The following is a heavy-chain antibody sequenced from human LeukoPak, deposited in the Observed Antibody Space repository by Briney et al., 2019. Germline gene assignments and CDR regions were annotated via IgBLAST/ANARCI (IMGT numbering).Heavy chain of an antibody. V-gene: IGHV3-23*01. CDR1: GFTFSSYA. D-gene: IGHD6-19*01. Sequence: GGSLRLSCAASGFTFSSYAMSWVHQAPGKGLEWVSAISGSGGSTYYADSVKGRFTISRDNSKNTLYLQMNSLRAEDTAVYYCAKDFVGQWLVQSYFQHWGQGTLVTVSS. J-gene: IGHJ1*01. CDR3: AKDFVGQWLVQSYFQH. CDR2: ISGSGGST.